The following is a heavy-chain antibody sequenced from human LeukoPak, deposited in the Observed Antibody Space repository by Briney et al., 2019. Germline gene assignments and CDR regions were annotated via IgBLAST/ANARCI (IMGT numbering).Heavy chain of an antibody. Sequence: PGGSLRLSCAASGFTFSDYNMNWVRQAPGKGLEWVSYITNGGSTIHHADSVKGRFTISRDNAKKTLYLQMNSLIAEDTAVYYCARSIGLTGGGVDVWGQGTTVTVSS. V-gene: IGHV3-11*01. CDR2: ITNGGSTI. D-gene: IGHD3-9*01. CDR1: GFTFSDYN. J-gene: IGHJ6*02. CDR3: ARSIGLTGGGVDV.